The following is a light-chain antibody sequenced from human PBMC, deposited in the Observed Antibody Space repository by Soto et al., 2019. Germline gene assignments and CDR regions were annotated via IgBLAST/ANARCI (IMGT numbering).Light chain of an antibody. CDR2: EVT. CDR3: TSYVGNDIWV. V-gene: IGLV2-8*01. CDR1: ISDVGAYKY. Sequence: QSALTQPPSASGSPGQSVTISCTGTISDVGAYKYVSWYQQYPGKAPKLMIYEVTKRPSGVPDRFSGSKSGNTASLTVSGLQAEDEADYYCTSYVGNDIWVFGGGNKLTVL. J-gene: IGLJ3*02.